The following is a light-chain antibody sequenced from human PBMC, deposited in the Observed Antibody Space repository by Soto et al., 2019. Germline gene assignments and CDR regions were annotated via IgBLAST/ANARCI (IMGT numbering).Light chain of an antibody. CDR1: QSVRSD. CDR3: QQYNTWPPWT. V-gene: IGKV3-15*01. Sequence: VVMTQSPATVSVSPGETVTLSCRASQSVRSDVAWYQQRPGQAPRLLIFGASSRVADVPARFSGSGSGTDFTLTISSLQSEDFAVCHCQQYNTWPPWTFGQGTKVE. J-gene: IGKJ1*01. CDR2: GAS.